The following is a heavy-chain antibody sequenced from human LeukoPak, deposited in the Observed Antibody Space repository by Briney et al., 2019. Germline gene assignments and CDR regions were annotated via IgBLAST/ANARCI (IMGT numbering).Heavy chain of an antibody. CDR2: ISASGQTI. J-gene: IGHJ3*02. Sequence: GGSLRLSCAASGFSFSTYEFHWVRHAPGKELEWVSYISASGQTIYYADSVRGRFTISRDNAKNSLYLQMNSLGAEDTAVYHCARDRGVDYGNDGFDIWGQGTTVTVSS. V-gene: IGHV3-48*03. D-gene: IGHD4/OR15-4a*01. CDR1: GFSFSTYE. CDR3: ARDRGVDYGNDGFDI.